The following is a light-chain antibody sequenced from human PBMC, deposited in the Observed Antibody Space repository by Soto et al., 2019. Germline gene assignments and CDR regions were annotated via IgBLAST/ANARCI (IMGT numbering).Light chain of an antibody. CDR3: QPYNSSPT. CDR1: QSISSW. CDR2: KAS. J-gene: IGKJ1*01. Sequence: DIQMTQSPSTLSASVGDRVTITCRASQSISSWLAWYQQKPGKAPKLLIYKASSLESGVPSRVSGSGSGTEFTLTISSLQPDDFATYYCQPYNSSPTFGQGTKVEIK. V-gene: IGKV1-5*03.